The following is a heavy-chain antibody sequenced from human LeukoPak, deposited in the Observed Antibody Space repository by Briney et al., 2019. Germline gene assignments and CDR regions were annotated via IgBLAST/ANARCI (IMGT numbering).Heavy chain of an antibody. D-gene: IGHD3-16*01. V-gene: IGHV1-2*07. Sequence: ASVKVSCKTSGYTFIGYYMHWVRQAPGQGLEWMGWINPKNGGANYAPSFQGRVTMTRDRSISTVYMELTRLTSDDTAVYYCARASFWESPINWFDPWGQGTLVTVSS. CDR2: INPKNGGA. CDR3: ARASFWESPINWFDP. J-gene: IGHJ5*02. CDR1: GYTFIGYY.